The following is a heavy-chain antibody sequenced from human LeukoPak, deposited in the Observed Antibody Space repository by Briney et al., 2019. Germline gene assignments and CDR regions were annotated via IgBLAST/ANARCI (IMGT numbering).Heavy chain of an antibody. CDR3: ARSAGSALYYYYYYMDV. D-gene: IGHD3-10*01. J-gene: IGHJ6*03. CDR1: GGSISSYY. CDR2: IYTSGST. Sequence: SETLSLTCTVSGGSISSYYWSWIRQPAGKGLEWIGRIYTSGSTNYNPSLKSRVTMSVDTSKNQFSLKLSSVTAADTAAYYCARSAGSALYYYYYYMDVWGKGTTVTISS. V-gene: IGHV4-4*07.